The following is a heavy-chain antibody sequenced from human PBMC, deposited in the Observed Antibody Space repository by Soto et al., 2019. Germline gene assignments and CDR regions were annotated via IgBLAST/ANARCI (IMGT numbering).Heavy chain of an antibody. J-gene: IGHJ6*02. CDR1: GGTFSSYT. D-gene: IGHD3-9*01. Sequence: QVQLVQSGAEVKKPGSSVKVSCKASGGTFSSYTISWVRQAPGQGLEWMGRIIPILGIANYAQKFQGRVTITAGKSTSTAYMELSSLRSEDTAEYYCARLSGGYYDILTGYYKRYYYGMDVWGQGTTVTVSS. V-gene: IGHV1-69*02. CDR2: IIPILGIA. CDR3: ARLSGGYYDILTGYYKRYYYGMDV.